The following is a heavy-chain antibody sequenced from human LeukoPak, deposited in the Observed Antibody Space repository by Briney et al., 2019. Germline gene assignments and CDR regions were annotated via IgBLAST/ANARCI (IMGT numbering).Heavy chain of an antibody. V-gene: IGHV1-2*02. Sequence: ASVKVSCKASGYTFTGYYMHWVRQAPGQGLEWMGWINPNSGGTNYAQKFQGRVTMTRDTSISTAYMELSRLRSDDTAVYYCARARTVGTAMVCIDPWGQGTLVTVSS. D-gene: IGHD5-18*01. CDR1: GYTFTGYY. J-gene: IGHJ5*02. CDR2: INPNSGGT. CDR3: ARARTVGTAMVCIDP.